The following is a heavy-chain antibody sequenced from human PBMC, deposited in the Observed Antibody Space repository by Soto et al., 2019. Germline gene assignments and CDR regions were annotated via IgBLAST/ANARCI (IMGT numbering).Heavy chain of an antibody. CDR2: IWSDGSNE. V-gene: IGHV3-33*01. CDR1: GFTFSTYG. J-gene: IGHJ6*02. Sequence: QVQLVESGGGVVQPGMSLRLSCAASGFTFSTYGVHWVRQAPGKGLERVAVIWSDGSNEYYADSVKGRFTISRDNSKKTLFLQMDRLTTEDTAVYYCARDIMVRGRSYYGMDVWGQGTTVTVSS. CDR3: ARDIMVRGRSYYGMDV. D-gene: IGHD3-10*01.